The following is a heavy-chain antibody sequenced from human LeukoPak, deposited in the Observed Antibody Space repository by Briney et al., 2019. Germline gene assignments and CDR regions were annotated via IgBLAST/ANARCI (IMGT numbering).Heavy chain of an antibody. D-gene: IGHD3-10*01. Sequence: GGSLRLSCAASGFTFSNYWMSWVRQAPGKGLEWVANINQGGSEKFYVDSVKGRFTISRDNAKNSLYLQMNSLRAEDTAVYYCARDAFASGSYNPFDNWGQGTLVTVSS. CDR2: INQGGSEK. J-gene: IGHJ4*02. CDR3: ARDAFASGSYNPFDN. V-gene: IGHV3-7*01. CDR1: GFTFSNYW.